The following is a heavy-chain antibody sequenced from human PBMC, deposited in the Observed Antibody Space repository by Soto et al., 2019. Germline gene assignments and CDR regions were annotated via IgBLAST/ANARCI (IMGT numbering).Heavy chain of an antibody. CDR1: GYTVSSYE. CDR2: IGPSGKTI. V-gene: IGHV3-48*03. CDR3: ARDPAIYSGKFDYGLHV. J-gene: IGHJ6*02. D-gene: IGHD4-4*01. Sequence: GGPPRLACAVSGYTVSSYEMNWVRQAPGQGLDWVSYIGPSGKTIYYADSVKARFTIYRDNAKNSLYLHVNSLSAGDTGVYFWARDPAIYSGKFDYGLHVWGGGASVTVAS.